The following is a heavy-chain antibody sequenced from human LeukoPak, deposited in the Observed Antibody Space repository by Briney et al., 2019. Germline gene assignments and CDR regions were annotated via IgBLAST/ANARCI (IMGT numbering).Heavy chain of an antibody. J-gene: IGHJ4*02. Sequence: SETLSLTCTVSGGSISSGDYYWSWIRQPPGKGLEWIGYIYYSGSTYYNPSLKGRVTISVDTSKNQFSLKLSSVTAADTAVYYCARRSRYYDSSGYYQFDYWGQGTLVTVSS. CDR3: ARRSRYYDSSGYYQFDY. CDR2: IYYSGST. V-gene: IGHV4-30-4*01. D-gene: IGHD3-22*01. CDR1: GGSISSGDYY.